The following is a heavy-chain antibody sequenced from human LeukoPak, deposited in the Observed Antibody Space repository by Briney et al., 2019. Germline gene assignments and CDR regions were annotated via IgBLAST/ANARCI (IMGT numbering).Heavy chain of an antibody. CDR2: ISSSSRDI. Sequence: GGSLRLSCAASGFTFSSYTMNWVRQAPGKGLEWVAAISSSSRDIFYADSVKGRFTISRDNAKNSLYLQMNSLRAEDTAVYYCARVGKRNSGYDYYFDYWGQGTLVTVSS. CDR1: GFTFSSYT. CDR3: ARVGKRNSGYDYYFDY. D-gene: IGHD5-12*01. V-gene: IGHV3-21*01. J-gene: IGHJ4*02.